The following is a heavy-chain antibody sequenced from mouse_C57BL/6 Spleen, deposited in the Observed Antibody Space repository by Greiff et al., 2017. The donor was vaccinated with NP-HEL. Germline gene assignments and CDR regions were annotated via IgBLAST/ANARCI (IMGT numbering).Heavy chain of an antibody. J-gene: IGHJ2*01. CDR1: GFTFSSYA. D-gene: IGHD1-1*01. Sequence: EVHLVESGGGLVKPGGSLKLSCAASGFTFSSYAMSWVRQTPEKRLEWVATISDGGSYTYYPDNVKGRFTISRDNAKNNLYLQMSHLKSEDTAMDYCARDNYGSSYGYYFDYWGQGTTLTVSS. CDR3: ARDNYGSSYGYYFDY. CDR2: ISDGGSYT. V-gene: IGHV5-4*01.